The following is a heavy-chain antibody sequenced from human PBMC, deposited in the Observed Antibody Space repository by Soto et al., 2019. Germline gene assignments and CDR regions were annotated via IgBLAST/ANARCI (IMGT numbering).Heavy chain of an antibody. D-gene: IGHD3-9*01. V-gene: IGHV3-23*01. Sequence: PGGSLRLSCAASGFTFSSYAMSWVRQAPGKGLEWVSAISGSGGSTYYADSVKGRFTISRDNSKNTLYLQMNSLRAEDTAVYYCAKSAIEYDILTGSGPIADWFDPWGQGTLVTVSS. CDR3: AKSAIEYDILTGSGPIADWFDP. J-gene: IGHJ5*02. CDR1: GFTFSSYA. CDR2: ISGSGGST.